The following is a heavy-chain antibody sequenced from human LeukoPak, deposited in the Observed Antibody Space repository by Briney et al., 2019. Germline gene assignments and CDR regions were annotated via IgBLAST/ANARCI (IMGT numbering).Heavy chain of an antibody. CDR2: IYSGDSDT. CDR1: GYSFTSYW. J-gene: IGHJ4*02. D-gene: IGHD3-22*01. Sequence: GEPLKISCKGSGYSFTSYWIGWERQMPGKGLEWMGIIYSGDSDTRCSPSIQGQATISADKTISTAYLQWRSLQPSDTAMYYCARTASYYDSSGYNFDYWGQGTLVTVSS. CDR3: ARTASYYDSSGYNFDY. V-gene: IGHV5-51*01.